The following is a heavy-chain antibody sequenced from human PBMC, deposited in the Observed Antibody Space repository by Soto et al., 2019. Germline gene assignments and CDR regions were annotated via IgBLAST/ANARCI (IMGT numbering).Heavy chain of an antibody. J-gene: IGHJ5*02. D-gene: IGHD1-7*01. CDR3: ARDGVHFLYKNYFDT. V-gene: IGHV1-69*06. CDR1: GGTFSTYA. CDR2: ILPIFNKT. Sequence: QVQLVQSGADVKKPGSSVRVSCKASGGTFSTYAINWVRQAPGHGLEWMGAILPIFNKTHYAQNFQGRVTIIADKSTSTSYMELSSLRSEDTAVYYGARDGVHFLYKNYFDTWGQGTLVTVSS.